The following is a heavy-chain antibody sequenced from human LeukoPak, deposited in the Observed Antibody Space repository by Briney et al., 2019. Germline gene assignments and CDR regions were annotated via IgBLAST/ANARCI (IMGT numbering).Heavy chain of an antibody. CDR3: HLKGVGKNYYYYYGMDV. J-gene: IGHJ6*02. D-gene: IGHD1-14*01. CDR2: IIPIFGTA. Sequence: ASVKVSCKASGGTFSSYAISWVRQAPGQGLEWMGGIIPIFGTANYAQKFQGRVTITADESTSTAYMELSSLRSEDTAVYYCHLKGVGKNYYYYYGMDVWGQGTTVTVSS. V-gene: IGHV1-69*01. CDR1: GGTFSSYA.